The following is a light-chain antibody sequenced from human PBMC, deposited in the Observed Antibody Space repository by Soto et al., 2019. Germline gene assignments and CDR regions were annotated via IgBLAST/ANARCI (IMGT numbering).Light chain of an antibody. J-gene: IGKJ2*01. CDR2: AAS. V-gene: IGKV3-20*01. CDR1: QSVSSSY. CDR3: QQHTSSPHMYT. Sequence: EIVLTQSTGTLSLSPGERATLSCRASQSVSSSYLVWYQQKPGQAPRLLIDAASSRATGIPDRFSGSGSGTDFTLTISRLEPEDFAVYYCQQHTSSPHMYTFGQGTKLEI.